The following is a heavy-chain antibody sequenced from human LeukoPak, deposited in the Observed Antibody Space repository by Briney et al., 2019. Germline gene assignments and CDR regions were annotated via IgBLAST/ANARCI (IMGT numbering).Heavy chain of an antibody. CDR1: GGSIRGYH. V-gene: IGHV4-59*01. J-gene: IGHJ6*03. CDR2: IYSSGST. D-gene: IGHD3-10*01. CDR3: ARVFDSGSQAYFYYMDV. Sequence: SETLSLTCNVSGGSIRGYHWSWIRQPPGKGLEWIGYIYSSGSTNYNPPLKSRVTMSVDTSKNQFSLKVSSVTAADTAVYYCARVFDSGSQAYFYYMDVWGKGTTVTVSS.